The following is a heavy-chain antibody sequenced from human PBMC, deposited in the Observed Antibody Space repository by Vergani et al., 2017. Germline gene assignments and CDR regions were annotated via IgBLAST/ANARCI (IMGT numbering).Heavy chain of an antibody. Sequence: QLQLQESGSGLVKPSQTLSLTCAVSGGSISSGGYSWSWIRQPPGKGLEWIGYIYHSGSTYYNPSLKSRVTISVDRSKNQFSLKLRSVTAADTAVYYCARSMRGLIRMVSAGSGWYDYWGQGTLVTVSS. V-gene: IGHV4-30-2*01. D-gene: IGHD6-19*01. CDR2: IYHSGST. CDR1: GGSISSGGYS. J-gene: IGHJ4*02. CDR3: ARSMRGLIRMVSAGSGWYDY.